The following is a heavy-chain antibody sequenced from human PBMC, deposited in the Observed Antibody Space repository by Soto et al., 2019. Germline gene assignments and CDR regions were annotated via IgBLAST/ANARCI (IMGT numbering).Heavy chain of an antibody. D-gene: IGHD1-26*01. CDR2: IKTKADAETT. CDR1: GFTFSNAW. J-gene: IGHJ5*02. CDR3: TTDGATILFDP. V-gene: IGHV3-15*01. Sequence: EVQLVESGGGLVKPGESLRLSCAASGFTFSNAWMSWVRQAPGKGLEWVGRIKTKADAETTDYAAPVKGRFTISRDDSKNTLYLQMNSLKTEDTALYYCTTDGATILFDPWGQGALGTVSS.